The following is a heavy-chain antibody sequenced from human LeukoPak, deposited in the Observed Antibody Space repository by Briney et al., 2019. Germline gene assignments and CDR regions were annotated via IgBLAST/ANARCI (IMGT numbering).Heavy chain of an antibody. J-gene: IGHJ6*03. V-gene: IGHV3-23*01. CDR3: ATKSTRVVPAAIDYYYYMDV. Sequence: PGGSLRLSCAASGFTFSSYAMSWVRQAPGKGLEWASAISGSGGSTYYADSVKGRLTISRDNSKNTLYLQMNSLRAEDTAVYYCATKSTRVVPAAIDYYYYMDVWGKGTTVTVSS. D-gene: IGHD2-2*01. CDR1: GFTFSSYA. CDR2: ISGSGGST.